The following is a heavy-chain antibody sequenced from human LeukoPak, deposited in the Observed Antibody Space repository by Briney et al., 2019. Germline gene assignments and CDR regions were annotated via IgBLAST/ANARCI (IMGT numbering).Heavy chain of an antibody. CDR3: ARRDSSGWGFSAFDI. CDR1: GYSFTSYW. Sequence: GESLKISCKGSGYSFTSYWIGWVRQMPGKGLEWMGIIYPGDSDTRYSLSFQGQVTISADKSISTAYLQWSSLKASDTAMYYCARRDSSGWGFSAFDIWGQGTMVTVSS. D-gene: IGHD6-19*01. CDR2: IYPGDSDT. J-gene: IGHJ3*02. V-gene: IGHV5-51*01.